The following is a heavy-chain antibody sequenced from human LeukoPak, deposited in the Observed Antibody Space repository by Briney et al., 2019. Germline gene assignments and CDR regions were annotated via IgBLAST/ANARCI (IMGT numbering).Heavy chain of an antibody. CDR1: VGSISGYY. Sequence: PSETLSLTCTVSVGSISGYYWSWIRQPPGKGLEWIGYIYDSGSTNYNPSLKSRVTISVDTSKNQFSLQLNSVTTADTAVYYCARVVVAAAGEEFDYWGQGTLVTVSS. J-gene: IGHJ4*02. D-gene: IGHD6-13*01. V-gene: IGHV4-59*01. CDR2: IYDSGST. CDR3: ARVVVAAAGEEFDY.